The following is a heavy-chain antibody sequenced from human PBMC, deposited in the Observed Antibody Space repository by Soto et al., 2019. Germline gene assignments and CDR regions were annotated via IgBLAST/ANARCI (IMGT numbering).Heavy chain of an antibody. D-gene: IGHD4-17*01. CDR2: ISAYNGNT. CDR3: ARDGDYGDYVHHGY. CDR1: GYTFTSYG. Sequence: QVQLVQSGAEVKKPGASVKVSCKASGYTFTSYGISWVRQAPGQGLEWMGWISAYNGNTNYAQKLKGRVTMHKDKSTSTAYMELRSLRSDDTAVYYCARDGDYGDYVHHGYWGQGTLVTVSS. V-gene: IGHV1-18*01. J-gene: IGHJ4*02.